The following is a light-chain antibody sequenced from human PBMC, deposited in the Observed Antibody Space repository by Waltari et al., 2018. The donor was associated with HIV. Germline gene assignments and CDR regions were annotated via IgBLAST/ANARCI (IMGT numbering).Light chain of an antibody. CDR3: QSHDSSLSGSV. V-gene: IGLV1-40*01. CDR2: ANN. J-gene: IGLJ2*01. Sequence: QSVLTQPPSVSGAPGQSVTISCTGSSSHLGAGYDVHWYRQRPGTAPKLLIYANNNRPSGVPDRFSNSKSGRSASLAITGLQTEDEADYYCQSHDSSLSGSVFGGGTKLTVL. CDR1: SSHLGAGYD.